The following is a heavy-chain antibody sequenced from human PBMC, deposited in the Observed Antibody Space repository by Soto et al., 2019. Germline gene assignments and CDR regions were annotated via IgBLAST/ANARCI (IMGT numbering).Heavy chain of an antibody. V-gene: IGHV1-18*04. CDR1: GYTFTSHG. J-gene: IGHJ4*02. CDR3: ARTPTYSRLGDH. CDR2: INPNNDNS. Sequence: VELVQSGGEVKKPGASVKVSCKASGYTFTSHGISWVRQAPGQGLEWVGWINPNNDNSVSAQKFQDRVTLTTDTSTGTVYMELRSLTSDNPAFYYCARTPTYSRLGDHWGQGTLVTVAS. D-gene: IGHD3-22*01.